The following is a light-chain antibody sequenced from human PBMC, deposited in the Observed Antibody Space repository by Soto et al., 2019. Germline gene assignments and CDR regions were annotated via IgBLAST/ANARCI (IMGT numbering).Light chain of an antibody. Sequence: QSALPQPPSVSGSPGQSVTISCTGTSSDVGSYNRVSWYQQPPGTAPKLMIYEVSNRPSGVPDRFSGSKSGNTASLTISGLQAEDEADYYCSSYTSSSTYVFGTGTKVTV. CDR3: SSYTSSSTYV. CDR2: EVS. CDR1: SSDVGSYNR. J-gene: IGLJ1*01. V-gene: IGLV2-18*02.